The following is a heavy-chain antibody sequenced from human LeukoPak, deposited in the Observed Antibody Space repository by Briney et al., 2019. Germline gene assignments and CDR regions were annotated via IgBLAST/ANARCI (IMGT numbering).Heavy chain of an antibody. CDR2: IYYSGST. J-gene: IGHJ4*02. CDR3: ARDGSYFRFFDY. CDR1: GGSISSSSYY. D-gene: IGHD1-26*01. Sequence: SETLSLTCTVSGGSISSSSYYWGWIRQPPGKGLEWIGSIYYSGSTYYNPSLKSRVTISVDTSKNQFSLKLSSVTAADTAVYYCARDGSYFRFFDYWGQGTLATVSS. V-gene: IGHV4-39*07.